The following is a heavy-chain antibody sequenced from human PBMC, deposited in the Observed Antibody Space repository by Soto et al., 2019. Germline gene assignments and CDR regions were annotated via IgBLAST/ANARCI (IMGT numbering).Heavy chain of an antibody. J-gene: IGHJ4*02. CDR1: GFSFSNYW. CDR3: VREGEPYYGGCRKCGAYDY. CDR2: IKYDGSET. D-gene: IGHD3-3*01. Sequence: VQLVDSGGGLVQPGGSLRLSCEASGFSFSNYWMSWVRQAPGKGLEWVANIKYDGSETYYVDSVEGRFTISRDSAKKSLSLQMNGLRVESTAVYYCVREGEPYYGGCRKCGAYDYWGQGIVVTVSS. V-gene: IGHV3-7*01.